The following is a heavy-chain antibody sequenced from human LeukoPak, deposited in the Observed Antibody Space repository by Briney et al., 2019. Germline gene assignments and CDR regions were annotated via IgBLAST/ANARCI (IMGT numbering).Heavy chain of an antibody. D-gene: IGHD1-26*01. CDR1: GYSFTSYW. V-gene: IGHV5-51*01. CDR3: ARVKMRSLLVMDV. CDR2: IYPGDSDT. Sequence: RGESLKISCKGSGYSFTSYWIGWVRQMPGKGLEWMGIIYPGDSDTRYSPSFQGQVTISADKSISTAYLQWSSLKASDTAMYYCARVKMRSLLVMDVWGQGTTVTVSS. J-gene: IGHJ6*02.